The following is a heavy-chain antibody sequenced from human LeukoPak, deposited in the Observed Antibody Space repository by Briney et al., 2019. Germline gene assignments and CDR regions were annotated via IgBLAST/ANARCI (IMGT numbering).Heavy chain of an antibody. D-gene: IGHD1-26*01. J-gene: IGHJ3*02. Sequence: GGSLRLSCAASGLTVSSNYMSWVRQAPGKGLEWVSVIYSDDSTYYADSVRGRFTISRDNSKNTLYLQMNSLRAEVTAVYYCARDGRVGATRLNIWGQGTMVTVSS. CDR2: IYSDDST. CDR3: ARDGRVGATRLNI. CDR1: GLTVSSNY. V-gene: IGHV3-66*02.